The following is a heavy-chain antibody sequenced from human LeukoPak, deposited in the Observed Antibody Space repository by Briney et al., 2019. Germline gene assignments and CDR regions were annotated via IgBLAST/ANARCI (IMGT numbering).Heavy chain of an antibody. V-gene: IGHV3-21*01. CDR1: GLILRNYA. J-gene: IGHJ2*01. D-gene: IGHD3-10*01. CDR2: ISGDGTET. Sequence: KSGGSLRLSCTASGLILRNYAMTWVRQAPRKGLEWVSTISGDGTETFYADSVKGRFTISRDNAKNSLYLQVNSLRDEDTAVYYCARAPGSQEGVWYFDLWGRGTLVTVSS. CDR3: ARAPGSQEGVWYFDL.